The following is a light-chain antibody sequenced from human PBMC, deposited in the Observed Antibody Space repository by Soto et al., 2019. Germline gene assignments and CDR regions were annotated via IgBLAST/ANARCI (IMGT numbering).Light chain of an antibody. V-gene: IGLV2-14*01. CDR3: SSFTSSSTLV. CDR1: SIDVGGYNY. CDR2: DVS. Sequence: QSALTQPASVSGFPGQPITISCTGTSIDVGGYNYVSWYQQHPGKAPQFIIYDVSNRPSGVSNRFSGSKSGNTASLTIFGLQAEDEADYYCSSFTSSSTLVFGGGTQLTVL. J-gene: IGLJ2*01.